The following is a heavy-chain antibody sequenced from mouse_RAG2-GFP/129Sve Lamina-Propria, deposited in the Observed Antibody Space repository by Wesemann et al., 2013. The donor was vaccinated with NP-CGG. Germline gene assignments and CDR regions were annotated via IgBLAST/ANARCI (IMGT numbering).Heavy chain of an antibody. CDR3: ARVGGYYLDY. J-gene: IGHJ2*01. Sequence: EVKLVESEGGLVQPGSSMKLSCTASGFTFSDYYMAWVRQVPEKGLEWVANINYDGSSTYYLDSLKSRFIISRDNAKNILYLQMSSLKSEDTATYYCARVGGYYLDYWGQGTTLTVSS. CDR1: GFTFSDYY. D-gene: IGHD1-1*02. V-gene: IGHV5-16*01. CDR2: INYDGSST.